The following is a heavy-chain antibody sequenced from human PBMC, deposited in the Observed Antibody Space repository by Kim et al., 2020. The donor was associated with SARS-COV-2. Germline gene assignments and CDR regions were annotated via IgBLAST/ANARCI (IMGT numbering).Heavy chain of an antibody. V-gene: IGHV3-21*01. CDR3: ARVLVVVTAGNSYGMDV. D-gene: IGHD2-21*02. CDR2: ISSSSSYI. J-gene: IGHJ6*02. CDR1: GFTFSSYS. Sequence: GGSLRLSCAASGFTFSSYSMNWVRQAPGKGLEWVSSISSSSSYIYYADSVKGRFTISRDNAKNSLYLQMNSLRAEDTAVYYCARVLVVVTAGNSYGMDVWGQGTTVTVSS.